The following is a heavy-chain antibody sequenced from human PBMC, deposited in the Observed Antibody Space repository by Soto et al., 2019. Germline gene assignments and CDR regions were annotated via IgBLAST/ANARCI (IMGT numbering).Heavy chain of an antibody. CDR1: GFTFSSYS. CDR2: ISSSSSYI. Sequence: PGGSLRLSCAASGFTFSSYSMNWVRQAPGKGLEWVSSISSSSSYIYYADSVKGRFTISRDNAKNSLYLQMNSLRADYTALYYCATVNHDGCSGPDYSYYGIGVWGQGTTVTVSS. D-gene: IGHD2-15*01. CDR3: ATVNHDGCSGPDYSYYGIGV. V-gene: IGHV3-21*01. J-gene: IGHJ6*02.